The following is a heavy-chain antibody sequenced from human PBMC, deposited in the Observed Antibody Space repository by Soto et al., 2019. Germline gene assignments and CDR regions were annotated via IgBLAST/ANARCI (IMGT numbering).Heavy chain of an antibody. CDR2: INSDGSVS. CDR3: ARGDCVGGTCYSLAGSFYYYMDV. CDR1: GFTFSNYW. Sequence: EVQQLESGGGLVQPGGSLRLSCAASGFTFSNYWTYWVRQAPGKGLEWVSRINSDGSVSSYADSVKGRLTISRDNVKNTLYLQMDSLRAEDTAVYYCARGDCVGGTCYSLAGSFYYYMDVWGKGTTVTVFS. V-gene: IGHV3-74*02. J-gene: IGHJ6*03. D-gene: IGHD2-15*01.